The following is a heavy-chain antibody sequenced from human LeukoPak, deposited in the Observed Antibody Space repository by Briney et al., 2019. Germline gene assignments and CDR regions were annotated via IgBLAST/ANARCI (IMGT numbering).Heavy chain of an antibody. CDR2: ITSSGTTT. D-gene: IGHD2-21*02. CDR3: ARVNGDPDPYGLDV. J-gene: IGHJ6*02. Sequence: TGGSLRLSCAASGFMFSGYEMNWVRQAPGKGLEWVSFITSSGTTTYYADSVKGRFTISRDNAKNSLYLQMNSLKAEDTAIYYCARVNGDPDPYGLDVWGQGTTVTVSS. V-gene: IGHV3-48*03. CDR1: GFMFSGYE.